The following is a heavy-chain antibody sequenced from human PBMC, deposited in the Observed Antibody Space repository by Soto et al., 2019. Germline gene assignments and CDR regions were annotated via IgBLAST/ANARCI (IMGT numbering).Heavy chain of an antibody. CDR3: ARSLRYIGWVGAVAGRHFGDFQH. V-gene: IGHV3-48*02. D-gene: IGHD6-19*01. CDR2: ISSSSSTI. Sequence: PGGSLRLSCAASGFTFSSYSMNWVRQAPGKGLEWVSYISSSSSTIYYADSVKGRFTISRDNAKNSLYLQMNSLRDEDTAVYYCARSLRYIGWVGAVAGRHFGDFQHWGQGTLVTVSS. J-gene: IGHJ1*01. CDR1: GFTFSSYS.